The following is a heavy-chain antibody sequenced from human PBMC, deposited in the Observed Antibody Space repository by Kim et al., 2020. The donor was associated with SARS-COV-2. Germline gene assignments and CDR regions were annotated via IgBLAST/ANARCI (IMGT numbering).Heavy chain of an antibody. D-gene: IGHD1-20*01. CDR1: GFMFDEHG. V-gene: IGHV3-9*01. CDR3: ARDAGTNTWNGGLDY. J-gene: IGHJ4*02. CDR2: ITWNSDTI. Sequence: GGSLRLSCVASGFMFDEHGMHWVRQAPGKGLEWVSGITWNSDTIDYVDSVKGRFTISRDNAKNSLYLQMSSLRLEDTALYYCARDAGTNTWNGGLDYWGQGTLVTVSS.